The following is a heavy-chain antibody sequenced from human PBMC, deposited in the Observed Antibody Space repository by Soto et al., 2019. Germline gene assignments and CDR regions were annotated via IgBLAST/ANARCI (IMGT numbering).Heavy chain of an antibody. J-gene: IGHJ1*01. V-gene: IGHV3-48*02. D-gene: IGHD1-1*01. CDR1: GFTFNRHS. CDR2: ITGSSSVT. Sequence: EVKLVESGGGLVQPGGSLRLSCEASGFTFNRHSMSWVRQAPGTGLEWLSFITGSSSVTKYADSVKGRFTISRDNAKDSLYLQMFSLRDEDTAIYYCAKYSERPYEAYLQEWGQGTLVTVSP. CDR3: AKYSERPYEAYLQE.